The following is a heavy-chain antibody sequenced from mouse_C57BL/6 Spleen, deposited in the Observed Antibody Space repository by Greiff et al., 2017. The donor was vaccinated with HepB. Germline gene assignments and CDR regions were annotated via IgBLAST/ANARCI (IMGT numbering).Heavy chain of an antibody. Sequence: QVQLKQSGPELVKPGASVKISCKASGYAFSSSWMNWVKQRPGKGLEWIGRIYPGDGDTNYNGKFKGKATLTADKSSSTAYMQLSSLTSEDSAVYFCARSTTVVRYFDVWGTGTTVTVSS. V-gene: IGHV1-82*01. D-gene: IGHD1-1*01. CDR2: IYPGDGDT. CDR1: GYAFSSSW. CDR3: ARSTTVVRYFDV. J-gene: IGHJ1*03.